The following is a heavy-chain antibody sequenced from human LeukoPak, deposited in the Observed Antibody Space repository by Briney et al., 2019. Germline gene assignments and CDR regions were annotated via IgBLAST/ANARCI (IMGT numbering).Heavy chain of an antibody. CDR1: GGSISSYY. CDR2: IYYSGST. D-gene: IGHD3-10*01. CDR3: ARAVGYGSGSYYVPYYYYGMDV. J-gene: IGHJ6*02. V-gene: IGHV4-59*01. Sequence: SETLSLTCTVSGGSISSYYWSWIRLPPGKGLEWIGYIYYSGSTNYNPSLKSRVTISVDTSKNQFSLKLSSVTAADTAVYYCARAVGYGSGSYYVPYYYYGMDVWGQGTTVTVSS.